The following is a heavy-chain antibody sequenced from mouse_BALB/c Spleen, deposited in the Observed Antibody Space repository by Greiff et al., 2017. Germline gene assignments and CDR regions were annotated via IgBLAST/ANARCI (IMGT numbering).Heavy chain of an antibody. CDR2: ISSGGSYT. J-gene: IGHJ4*01. CDR1: GFTFSSYA. CDR3: ARECYYAMDY. Sequence: EVKLVESGGGLVKPGGSLKLSCAASGFTFSSYAMSWVRQTPEKRLGWVATISSGGSYTYYPDSVKGRFTISRDKAKNTLYLQMSSLRSEDTAMYYCARECYYAMDYWGQGTSVTVSA. D-gene: IGHD6-1*01. V-gene: IGHV5-9-3*01.